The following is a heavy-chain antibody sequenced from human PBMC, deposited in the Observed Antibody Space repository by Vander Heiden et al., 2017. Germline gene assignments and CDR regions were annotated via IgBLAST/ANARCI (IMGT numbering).Heavy chain of an antibody. D-gene: IGHD3-10*01. CDR2: ISGTSSAI. CDR1: GFMFSSFS. J-gene: IGHJ6*02. Sequence: EAQLVEAGGDLVQPGGSLRLACSAPGFMFSSFSMNWLRQAPGKGLEWFSYISGTSSAIHYADSLKGRFTISRDNVMDSLYLQMNNLTDDDTAVYYCARARPRGFYGMDVWGQGTTVTVSS. CDR3: ARARPRGFYGMDV. V-gene: IGHV3-48*02.